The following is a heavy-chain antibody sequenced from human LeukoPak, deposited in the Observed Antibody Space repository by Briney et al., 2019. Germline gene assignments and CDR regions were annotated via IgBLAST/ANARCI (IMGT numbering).Heavy chain of an antibody. Sequence: GRSLRLSCAASGFTFSNYAMHWVRQAPGKGLEWVAVISSEVDKKYYADSVEGRFTISRDNSKYTLYLQMNSLTPEDTAVYYCATPGSVSLMLHYFDYWGRGTLVTVSS. J-gene: IGHJ4*02. V-gene: IGHV3-30-3*01. D-gene: IGHD3-16*01. CDR3: ATPGSVSLMLHYFDY. CDR1: GFTFSNYA. CDR2: ISSEVDKK.